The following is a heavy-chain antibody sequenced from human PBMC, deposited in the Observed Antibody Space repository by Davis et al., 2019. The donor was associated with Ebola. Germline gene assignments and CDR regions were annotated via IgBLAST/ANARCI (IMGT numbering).Heavy chain of an antibody. J-gene: IGHJ4*02. CDR2: ISSSSSTI. V-gene: IGHV3-48*02. Sequence: GESLKISCAASGFTFSSYSMNWVRQAPGKGLEWVSYISSSSSTIYYADSVKGRFTISRDNAKNSLYLQMNSLRDEDTAVYYCTSTTPDYWGQGTLVTVSS. CDR3: TSTTPDY. D-gene: IGHD1-26*01. CDR1: GFTFSSYS.